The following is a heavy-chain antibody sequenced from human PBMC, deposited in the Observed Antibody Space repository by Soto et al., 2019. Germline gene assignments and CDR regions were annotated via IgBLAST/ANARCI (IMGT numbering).Heavy chain of an antibody. D-gene: IGHD6-13*01. J-gene: IGHJ3*02. CDR1: GGSINYNSYH. CDR3: ARPGIAAAGLDAFDI. Sequence: SETLSLTCSVSGGSINYNSYHWGWIRQPPGQGLEWIGSIFYTGTTFYNPSLESRVTMSVDTSKNSFSLKLSSVTAADTAVYYCARPGIAAAGLDAFDIWGQGTMVTVSS. V-gene: IGHV4-39*02. CDR2: IFYTGTT.